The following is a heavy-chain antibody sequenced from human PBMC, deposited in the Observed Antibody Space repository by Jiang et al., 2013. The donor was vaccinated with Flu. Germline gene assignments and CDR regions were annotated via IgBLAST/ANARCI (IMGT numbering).Heavy chain of an antibody. CDR3: AREGAGGAYMDT. D-gene: IGHD1-1*01. J-gene: IGHJ4*02. V-gene: IGHV3-30*01. Sequence: HYAESVKGRFTISRDSSDNTVHLQMNSLRPDDTALYYCAREGAGGAYMDTWGQGTLVTVSS.